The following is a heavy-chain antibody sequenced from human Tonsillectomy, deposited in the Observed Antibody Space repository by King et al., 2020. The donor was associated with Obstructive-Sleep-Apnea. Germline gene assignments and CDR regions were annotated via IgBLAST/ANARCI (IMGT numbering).Heavy chain of an antibody. V-gene: IGHV4-59*01. CDR1: GGSISSYY. CDR2: IYYSGRT. Sequence: VQLQESGPGLVKPSETLSLTCTVSGGSISSYYWSWIRQPPGRGLEWIAYIYYSGRTNYNPSLKSRVTISVDTSKNQVSLKLSSVTAADTAIYYCARSPGYYFDYWGQGTLVTVSS. J-gene: IGHJ4*02. CDR3: ARSPGYYFDY.